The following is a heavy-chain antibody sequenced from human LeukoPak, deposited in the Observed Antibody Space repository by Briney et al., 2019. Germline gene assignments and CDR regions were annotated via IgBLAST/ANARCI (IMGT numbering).Heavy chain of an antibody. CDR2: IKSKANSYST. CDR1: GFPFSGSA. CDR3: TRRDAFDI. Sequence: PGGSLSLSCAASGFPFSGSAMHWVRQASGKGREGVGRIKSKANSYSTAYAAAGKGSFTISRDDSKNTAYLQMNSLKTEDTAVYYCTRRDAFDIWGQGTMVTVSS. V-gene: IGHV3-73*01. J-gene: IGHJ3*02.